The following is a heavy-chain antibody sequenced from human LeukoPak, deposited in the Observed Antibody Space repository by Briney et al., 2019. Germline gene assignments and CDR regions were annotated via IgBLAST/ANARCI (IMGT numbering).Heavy chain of an antibody. V-gene: IGHV3-33*01. D-gene: IGHD6-13*01. CDR3: ARGTGGYSDSWYDY. J-gene: IGHJ4*02. CDR2: IWYDGSNK. CDR1: GFTFSSYG. Sequence: GGSLRLSCAASGFTFSSYGMHRVRQAPGKGLEWVAVIWYDGSNKYYADSVKGRFTISRDDAKNTLYLQMNSLRAEDTAVYYCARGTGGYSDSWYDYWGPGTLVTVPS.